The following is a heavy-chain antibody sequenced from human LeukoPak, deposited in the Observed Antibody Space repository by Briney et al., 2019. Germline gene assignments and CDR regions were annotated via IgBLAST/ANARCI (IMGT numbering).Heavy chain of an antibody. J-gene: IGHJ5*02. CDR3: AKVCRDGYNRDCFDH. CDR1: GFTFSTYA. Sequence: GGSLRLSCAASGFTFSTYAMSWVRQAPGKGLEWVSTISNTGATTYDADSGKGRFTISRDNSNNTLYLQMNSLRAEDTAVYYCAKVCRDGYNRDCFDHWGQGTLVTVSS. D-gene: IGHD5-24*01. CDR2: ISNTGATT. V-gene: IGHV3-23*01.